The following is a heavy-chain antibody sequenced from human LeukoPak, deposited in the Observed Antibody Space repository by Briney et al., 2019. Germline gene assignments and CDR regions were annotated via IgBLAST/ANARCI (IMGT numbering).Heavy chain of an antibody. Sequence: ASVKVSCKASGYTFTSYAMHWVRQAPGQRLAWMGWINAGNGNTKYSQEFQGRVTITRDTSASTAHMELSSLRSEDMAVYYCARDGSGSYYNEPTPSGWFDPWGQGTLVTVSS. D-gene: IGHD3-10*01. CDR1: GYTFTSYA. V-gene: IGHV1-3*03. CDR2: INAGNGNT. CDR3: ARDGSGSYYNEPTPSGWFDP. J-gene: IGHJ5*02.